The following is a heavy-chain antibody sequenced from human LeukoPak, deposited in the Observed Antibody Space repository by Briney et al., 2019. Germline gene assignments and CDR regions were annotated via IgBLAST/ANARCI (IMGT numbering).Heavy chain of an antibody. V-gene: IGHV1-2*02. CDR3: ARINYYDSSGYYYEGAFGY. J-gene: IGHJ4*02. CDR1: GYIFSGYY. Sequence: GSVKVSCKASGYIFSGYYMHWLRQAPGQGLEWMGWINPNSGGADYAQKFQGRVTMTRDTSISTAYMALSRLRSDDTAVYYCARINYYDSSGYYYEGAFGYWGQGTLVTVSS. D-gene: IGHD3-22*01. CDR2: INPNSGGA.